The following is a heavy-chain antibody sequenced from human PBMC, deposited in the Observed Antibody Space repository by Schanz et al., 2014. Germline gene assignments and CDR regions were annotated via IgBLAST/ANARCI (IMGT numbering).Heavy chain of an antibody. CDR2: ISVYHGHT. V-gene: IGHV1-18*01. CDR3: ARGGFFDSTSFDS. D-gene: IGHD2-2*01. CDR1: GYTFNNHG. Sequence: QGQLVQSGGEVKKPGASATVSCKASGYTFNNHGISWVRQAPGQGLEWMGWISVYHGHTNYAEKVHGRVTMTTDTSTSTVYMELSSLRSEDTAVYYCARGGFFDSTSFDSWGQGTLVTVSS. J-gene: IGHJ4*02.